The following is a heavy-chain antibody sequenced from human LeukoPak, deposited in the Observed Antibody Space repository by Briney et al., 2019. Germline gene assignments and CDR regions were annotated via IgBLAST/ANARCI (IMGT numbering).Heavy chain of an antibody. D-gene: IGHD3-10*01. CDR3: ARGPNYGSRSDYFDY. V-gene: IGHV3-30*03. J-gene: IGHJ4*02. Sequence: GGSLRLSCAASGLTFSSYGMHWVRQAPGKGLEWVAVISYDGSNKYYADSVKGRFTISRDNSKNTLYLQMNSLRAEDTAVYYCARGPNYGSRSDYFDYWGQGTLVTVSS. CDR2: ISYDGSNK. CDR1: GLTFSSYG.